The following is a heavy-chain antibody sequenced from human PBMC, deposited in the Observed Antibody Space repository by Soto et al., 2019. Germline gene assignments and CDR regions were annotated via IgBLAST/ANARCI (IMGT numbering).Heavy chain of an antibody. J-gene: IGHJ5*02. CDR3: ARDWDSSGYFWFDP. CDR1: GFTFSSYA. V-gene: IGHV3-23*01. D-gene: IGHD3-22*01. CDR2: ISGSGGST. Sequence: PGGSLRLSCAASGFTFSSYAMSWVRQAPGKGLEWVSAISGSGGSTYYADSVKGRFTISRDNAKNSLYLQMNSLRAEDTAVYYCARDWDSSGYFWFDPWGQGTLVTVSS.